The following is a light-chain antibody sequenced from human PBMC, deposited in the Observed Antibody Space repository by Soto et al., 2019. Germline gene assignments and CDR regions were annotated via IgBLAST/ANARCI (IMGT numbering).Light chain of an antibody. Sequence: EIVMTQSPATLSVSPGERATLSCRASQSVKSNLAWYQQNPGQAPRLLIYGASTRATGIPARFSGSGSGTDFTLTISRLEPEDFAVYYCQQYGSSPLTFGGGTKVDIK. CDR2: GAS. V-gene: IGKV3-15*01. J-gene: IGKJ4*01. CDR3: QQYGSSPLT. CDR1: QSVKSN.